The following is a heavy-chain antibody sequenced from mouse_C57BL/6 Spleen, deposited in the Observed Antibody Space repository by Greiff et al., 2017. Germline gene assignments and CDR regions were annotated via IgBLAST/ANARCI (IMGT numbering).Heavy chain of an antibody. Sequence: QVQLKESGAELVKPGASVKISCKASGYAFSSYWMNWVKQRPGKGLEWIGQIYPGDGDTNYNGKFKGKATLTADKSSSTAYMQLSSLTSEDSAVYFCARRLLRDAMDYWGQGTSVTVSS. CDR3: ARRLLRDAMDY. CDR2: IYPGDGDT. V-gene: IGHV1-80*01. J-gene: IGHJ4*01. D-gene: IGHD2-3*01. CDR1: GYAFSSYW.